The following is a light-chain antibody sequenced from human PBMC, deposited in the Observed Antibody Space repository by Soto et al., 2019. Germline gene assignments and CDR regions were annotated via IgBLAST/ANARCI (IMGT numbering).Light chain of an antibody. V-gene: IGKV3-20*01. CDR3: QQYGSSPPT. J-gene: IGKJ1*01. Sequence: IVLTQSPDTLSLSPGERATLSCRASQSVSSSYLAWYQQKPGQAPRLLIYGASSRATGIPDRFSGSGSGTDFTLTISRLEPEDFAVYYCQQYGSSPPTFGQGTKVDI. CDR2: GAS. CDR1: QSVSSSY.